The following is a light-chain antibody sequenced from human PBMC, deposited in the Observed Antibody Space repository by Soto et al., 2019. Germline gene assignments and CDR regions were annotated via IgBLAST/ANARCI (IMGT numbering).Light chain of an antibody. Sequence: EIVMTQSPATLSVSPGVRATLSCRASQTVSSHIAWYQQKPGQAPRLLISGVFVRATGIPGRFSGSGSGTEFTLTISSLQSEDFATYYCQQGDIWPWTFGQGTKVDIK. CDR3: QQGDIWPWT. CDR1: QTVSSH. J-gene: IGKJ1*01. V-gene: IGKV3D-15*01. CDR2: GVF.